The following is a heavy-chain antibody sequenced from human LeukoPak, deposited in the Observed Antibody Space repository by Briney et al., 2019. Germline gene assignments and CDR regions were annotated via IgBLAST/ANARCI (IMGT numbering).Heavy chain of an antibody. CDR3: AKEGRSLQTY. Sequence: GGSLRLSCAASGFMFSSNWMSWVRPAPGEGLGWVVNIKEDGTETYYVGSVKGRFTISRDNAKNSLYLQMNSLRVEDAAVYYCAKEGRSLQTYWGQGTLVTVSS. V-gene: IGHV3-7*03. CDR1: GFMFSSNW. CDR2: IKEDGTET. D-gene: IGHD5-24*01. J-gene: IGHJ4*02.